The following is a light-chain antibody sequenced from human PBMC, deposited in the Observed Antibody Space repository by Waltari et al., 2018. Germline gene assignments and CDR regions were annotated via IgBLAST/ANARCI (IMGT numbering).Light chain of an antibody. CDR3: QQYYSTPWT. V-gene: IGKV4-1*01. J-gene: IGKJ1*01. Sequence: DIVMTQSPDSLAVSLGGRATFNCKCSQTVLYSSNNKNYLSWYQQKPGQPPKLLIYWASTRQSGVPDRFSGSGSGTDFTLTISSLQTEDVAVYYCQQYYSTPWTFGQGTKVEIK. CDR2: WAS. CDR1: QTVLYSSNNKNY.